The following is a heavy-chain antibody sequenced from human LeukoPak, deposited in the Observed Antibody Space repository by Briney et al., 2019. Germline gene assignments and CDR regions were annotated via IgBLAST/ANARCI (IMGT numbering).Heavy chain of an antibody. V-gene: IGHV3-23*01. CDR1: GFTYSSFA. J-gene: IGHJ4*02. Sequence: GGSLRLSCAASGFTYSSFAMSWVRQAPGKGLEWVSGISASSGSTYYADSVKGRFTISRDNSRNTLYLQMNSLRAEDTAVYYCAKVMPLYQLQWGLYDYWGQGTLVTVSS. CDR2: ISASSGST. D-gene: IGHD2-2*01. CDR3: AKVMPLYQLQWGLYDY.